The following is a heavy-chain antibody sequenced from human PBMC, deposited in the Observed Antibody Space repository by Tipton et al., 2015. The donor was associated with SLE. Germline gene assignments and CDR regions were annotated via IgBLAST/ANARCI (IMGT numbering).Heavy chain of an antibody. CDR1: GFTFSSYA. CDR3: ARDPASHFDVYDWGLGWDY. Sequence: SLRLSCAASGFTFSSYAMSWGRQAPGKGLEWVSVIYSGGSSTYYADSVKGRFTISRDNSKNMVYLQMNTLRPGDTAVYYCARDPASHFDVYDWGLGWDYWGQGTLVIVSS. J-gene: IGHJ4*02. V-gene: IGHV3-23*03. CDR2: IYSGGSST. D-gene: IGHD3-16*01.